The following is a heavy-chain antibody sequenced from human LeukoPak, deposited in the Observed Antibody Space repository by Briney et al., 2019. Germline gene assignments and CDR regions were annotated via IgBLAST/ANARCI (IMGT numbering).Heavy chain of an antibody. V-gene: IGHV1-69*01. CDR2: IIPIFGTA. Sequence: SVKVSCKASGGTFSSYAISWVRQAPGQGLEWMGGIIPIFGTANYAQKFQGRVTITADESTSTAYMELSSLRSEDTAVYYCARAQLERHTYNYYMDVWGKGTTVTVSS. CDR1: GGTFSSYA. D-gene: IGHD1-1*01. CDR3: ARAQLERHTYNYYMDV. J-gene: IGHJ6*03.